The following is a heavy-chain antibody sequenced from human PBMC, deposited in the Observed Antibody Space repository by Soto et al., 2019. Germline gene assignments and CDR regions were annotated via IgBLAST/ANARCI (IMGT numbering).Heavy chain of an antibody. Sequence: EVQLLESGGGLVQPGGSLRLSCAASGFTFSSYAMSWVRQAPGKGLEWVSAISGSGGSTYYADSVKGRFTISRDNSKNTLYLQMNSLRAEDTAVYYCAKDRSPAFGVVIMPYYYYYMDVWGKGTTVTVSS. D-gene: IGHD3-3*01. CDR1: GFTFSSYA. V-gene: IGHV3-23*01. CDR2: ISGSGGST. J-gene: IGHJ6*03. CDR3: AKDRSPAFGVVIMPYYYYYMDV.